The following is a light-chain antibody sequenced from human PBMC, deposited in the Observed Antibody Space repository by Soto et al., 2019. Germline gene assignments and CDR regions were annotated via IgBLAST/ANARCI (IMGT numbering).Light chain of an antibody. CDR2: KTS. CDR1: QAISSR. V-gene: IGKV1-5*03. J-gene: IGKJ4*02. Sequence: DIQMTQSPSTLSASVGDSVTITCRASQAISSRLAWYQQKPGKAPKLLIYKTSTLEGGVPSRFSGSGSGTEFTLTLSSLQPDDLAIYYCQHYDTYSTFGGGTKVEIK. CDR3: QHYDTYST.